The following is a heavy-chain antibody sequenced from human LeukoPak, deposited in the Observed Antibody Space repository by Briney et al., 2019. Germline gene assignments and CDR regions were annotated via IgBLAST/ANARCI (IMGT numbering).Heavy chain of an antibody. CDR2: IYYSGST. CDR3: AMGSSSWTYYYGMDV. CDR1: GGSSSSYY. D-gene: IGHD6-13*01. J-gene: IGHJ6*02. V-gene: IGHV4-59*01. Sequence: SETLSLTCTVSGGSSSSYYWSWIRQPPGKGLEWIGYIYYSGSTNYNPSLKSRVTIPVDTSKNQFSLKLSSVTAADTAVYYCAMGSSSWTYYYGMDVWGQGTTVTVSS.